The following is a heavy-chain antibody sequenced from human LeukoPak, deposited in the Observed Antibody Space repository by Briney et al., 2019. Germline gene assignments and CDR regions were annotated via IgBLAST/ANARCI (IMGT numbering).Heavy chain of an antibody. CDR1: GGSFSGYY. J-gene: IGHJ6*02. CDR3: ATFYGSGSSYGMDV. Sequence: SETLSLTCAVYGGSFSGYYWSWVRQPPGKGLEWIGEIYHSGSTNYNPSLKSRVTISVDRSKNQFSLKLSSVTAADTAVYYCATFYGSGSSYGMDVWGQGTTVTVSS. CDR2: IYHSGST. D-gene: IGHD3-10*01. V-gene: IGHV4-34*01.